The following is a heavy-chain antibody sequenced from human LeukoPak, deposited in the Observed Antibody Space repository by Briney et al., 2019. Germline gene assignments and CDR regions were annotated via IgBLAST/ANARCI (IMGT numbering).Heavy chain of an antibody. CDR1: GYTFTSYA. D-gene: IGHD2-2*01. CDR3: ARASVVPRGYYYYGMDV. J-gene: IGHJ6*02. Sequence: ASVKVSCKASGYTFTSYAMHWVRQAPGQRLEWMGWINAGNGNTKYSQKLQGRVTMTTDTSTSTAYMELRSLRSDDTAVYYCARASVVPRGYYYYGMDVWGQGTTVTVSS. CDR2: INAGNGNT. V-gene: IGHV1-3*01.